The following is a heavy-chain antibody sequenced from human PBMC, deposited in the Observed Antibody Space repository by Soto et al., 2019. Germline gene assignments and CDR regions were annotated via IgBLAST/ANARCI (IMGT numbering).Heavy chain of an antibody. CDR2: IYTGGST. D-gene: IGHD3-10*01. CDR3: ALAYGSGNYALDY. V-gene: IGHV3-66*01. CDR1: GFTVSSNY. J-gene: IGHJ4*02. Sequence: EVQLVESGGGLVQPGGSLRLSCAASGFTVSSNYMNWVRQAPGKGLEWVLVIYTGGSTYYAGSVRGRFTISRDNSKNTLYLQMNSLRVEDTAVYYCALAYGSGNYALDYWGQGTLVTVSS.